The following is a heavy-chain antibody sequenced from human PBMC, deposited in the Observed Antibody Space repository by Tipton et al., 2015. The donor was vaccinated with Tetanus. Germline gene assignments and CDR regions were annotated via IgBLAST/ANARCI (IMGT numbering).Heavy chain of an antibody. Sequence: SLRLSCAASGFAFSTHGMHWVRQAPGKGLEWVAVIWYDGSNRFYADSVKGRFTISRDNSKNTLYLQMSSLRAEDTAVYYCARDRAFLRYFDWLLDYWGQGTLVTVSS. CDR3: ARDRAFLRYFDWLLDY. CDR2: IWYDGSNR. CDR1: GFAFSTHG. D-gene: IGHD3-9*01. V-gene: IGHV3-33*01. J-gene: IGHJ4*02.